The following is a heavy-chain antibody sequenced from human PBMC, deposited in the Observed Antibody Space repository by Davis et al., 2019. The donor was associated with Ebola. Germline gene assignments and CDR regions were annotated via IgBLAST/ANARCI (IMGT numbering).Heavy chain of an antibody. D-gene: IGHD3-22*01. Sequence: GESLKISCAASGFTFGDYAMSWVRQAPGKGLEWVSFIRSKAYGGTTEYAASVKGRFTISRDDSKSIAYLQMNSLKTEDTAVYFCTRDLFRYDTSGYYPRAFDYWGQGTLVTVSS. CDR1: GFTFGDYA. J-gene: IGHJ4*02. CDR2: IRSKAYGGTT. V-gene: IGHV3-49*04. CDR3: TRDLFRYDTSGYYPRAFDY.